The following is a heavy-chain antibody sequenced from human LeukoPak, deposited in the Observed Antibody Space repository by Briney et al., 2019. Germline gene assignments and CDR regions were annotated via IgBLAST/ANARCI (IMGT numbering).Heavy chain of an antibody. CDR2: IYWDDDK. CDR3: AHREVRLDYFDY. D-gene: IGHD3-9*01. V-gene: IGHV2-5*02. Sequence: SGPTLVKPTQTLPLTCTFSGLSLTTSGVSVGWIRQPPGKALEWLALIYWDDDKRYSPSLKSRLTITKDTSKNQVVLTMTNMDPVDTATYYCAHREVRLDYFDYWGQGTLVTVSS. CDR1: GLSLTTSGVS. J-gene: IGHJ4*02.